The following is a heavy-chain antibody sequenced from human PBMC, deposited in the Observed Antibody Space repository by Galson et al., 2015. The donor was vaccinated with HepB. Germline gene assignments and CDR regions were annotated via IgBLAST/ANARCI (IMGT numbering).Heavy chain of an antibody. D-gene: IGHD6-19*01. CDR2: ISGSGSNK. CDR3: GSGPTRYTGWYRGLHKFFQH. V-gene: IGHV3-23*01. Sequence: SLRLSCAASGFTFSSDAMSWVRQAPGKGLEWVSSISGSGSNKYYADSVKGRFTTSRDNAKNMVYLQMNSLRDEDTAVYYCGSGPTRYTGWYRGLHKFFQHWGQGTLVTV. CDR1: GFTFSSDA. J-gene: IGHJ1*01.